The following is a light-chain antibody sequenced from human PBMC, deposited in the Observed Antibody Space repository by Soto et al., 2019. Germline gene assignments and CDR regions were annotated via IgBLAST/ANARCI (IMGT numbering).Light chain of an antibody. V-gene: IGKV3-15*01. J-gene: IGKJ5*01. Sequence: EIMMTQSPATLSVSPGERATLSCRASQSVSSNLAWYQQKPGQAPRLLFYGASTRATGIPARFSGSGSGTELTLTISSLQSEDFAVYYCQQYNNWPQSITFGQGTRLEIK. CDR3: QQYNNWPQSIT. CDR2: GAS. CDR1: QSVSSN.